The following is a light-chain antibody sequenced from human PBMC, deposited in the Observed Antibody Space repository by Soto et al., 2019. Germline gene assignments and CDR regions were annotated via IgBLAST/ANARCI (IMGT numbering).Light chain of an antibody. CDR3: SSYTTSAPYV. CDR2: EVT. CDR1: SSDAGAYNF. Sequence: QSALTQPASVSGSPGQSITISCTGTSSDAGAYNFVSWYQHHPGRAPKLIIYEVTIRPSGVSNRFSGSKSGNTASLTISGLQAEDEAHYYCSSYTTSAPYVFGSGTKVTVL. V-gene: IGLV2-14*01. J-gene: IGLJ1*01.